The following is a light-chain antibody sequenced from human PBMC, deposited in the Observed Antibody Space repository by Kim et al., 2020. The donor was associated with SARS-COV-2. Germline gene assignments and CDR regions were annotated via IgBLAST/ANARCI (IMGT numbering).Light chain of an antibody. V-gene: IGLV1-44*01. CDR2: GNN. CDR1: NSNIGSKT. CDR3: AAWDDSLYGYV. Sequence: QSVLTQPPSASGTPGQRVTISCSGSNSNIGSKTVSWYQQLPGTAPKLLMYGNNQRPSGVPDRFASSKSGTSASLAISGLQSEDEADYYCAAWDDSLYGYVFGAGTKVTVL. J-gene: IGLJ1*01.